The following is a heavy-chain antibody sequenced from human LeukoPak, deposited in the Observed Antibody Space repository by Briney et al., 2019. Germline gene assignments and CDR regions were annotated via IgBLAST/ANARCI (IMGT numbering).Heavy chain of an antibody. Sequence: SETLSLTCTVSGGSISSSSYYWGWIRQPPGKGLEWIGSIYYSGSTYYNPSLKSRVTISLDKSKNHFSLRLSSVTAADTAVYYCARYRGASGYHFDYWGQGTLVTVSS. J-gene: IGHJ4*02. V-gene: IGHV4-39*07. CDR2: IYYSGST. CDR1: GGSISSSSYY. D-gene: IGHD5-12*01. CDR3: ARYRGASGYHFDY.